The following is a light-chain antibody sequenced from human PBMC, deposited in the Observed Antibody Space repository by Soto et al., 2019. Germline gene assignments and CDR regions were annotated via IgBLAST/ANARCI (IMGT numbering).Light chain of an antibody. CDR2: DAS. V-gene: IGKV1-5*01. CDR1: QSISSW. Sequence: DIPMTQSPSTLSGSVGDRVTITCRASQSISSWLAWYQQKPGKAPKLLIYDASSLESGVPSRFSGSGSGTEFTLTISRLQPDDFATYYCQQYNSYPYTFGQGTKLEIK. CDR3: QQYNSYPYT. J-gene: IGKJ2*01.